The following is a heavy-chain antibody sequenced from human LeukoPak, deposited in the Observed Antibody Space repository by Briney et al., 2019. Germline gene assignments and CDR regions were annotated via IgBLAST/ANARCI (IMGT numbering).Heavy chain of an antibody. CDR2: ISYDGSNK. CDR1: GFTFSSYG. D-gene: IGHD5-18*01. J-gene: IGHJ6*02. CDR3: AKIYEATAMAYYYYGMDV. V-gene: IGHV3-30*18. Sequence: PGGSLRLSCAASGFTFSSYGMHWVRQAPGKGLEWVAVISYDGSNKYYADSVKGRFTISRDNSKNTLYLQMNSLRAEDTAVYYCAKIYEATAMAYYYYGMDVWGQGTTVTVSS.